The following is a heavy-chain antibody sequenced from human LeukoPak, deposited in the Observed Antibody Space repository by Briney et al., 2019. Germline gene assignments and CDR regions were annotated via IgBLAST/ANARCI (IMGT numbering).Heavy chain of an antibody. V-gene: IGHV4-4*07. CDR2: IFSTGSI. CDR1: GGSISSYS. J-gene: IGHJ4*02. D-gene: IGHD6-13*01. CDR3: ARGFRTAAGTGFDY. Sequence: SETLSLTCTVSGGSISSYSWSWIRQPAGKGLEWIGRIFSTGSINYNPSLRSRVTMSVDTSKNQFSLRLGSLTAADTAVYYCARGFRTAAGTGFDYWGQGTLVTVSS.